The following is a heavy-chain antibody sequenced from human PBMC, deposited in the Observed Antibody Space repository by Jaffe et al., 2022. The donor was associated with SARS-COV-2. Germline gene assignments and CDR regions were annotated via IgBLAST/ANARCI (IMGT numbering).Heavy chain of an antibody. Sequence: EVQLVESGGGLVQPGRSLRLSCAASGFTFDDYAMHWVRQAPGKGLEWVSGISWNSGSIGYADSVKGRFTISRDNAKNSLYLQMNSLRAEDTALYYCAKEGWIVANGGFDYWGQGTLVTVSS. D-gene: IGHD5-12*01. CDR2: ISWNSGSI. V-gene: IGHV3-9*01. CDR3: AKEGWIVANGGFDY. CDR1: GFTFDDYA. J-gene: IGHJ4*02.